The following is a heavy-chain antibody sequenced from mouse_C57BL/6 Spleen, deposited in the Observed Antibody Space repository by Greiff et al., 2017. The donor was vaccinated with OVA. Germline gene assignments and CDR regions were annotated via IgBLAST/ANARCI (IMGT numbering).Heavy chain of an antibody. J-gene: IGHJ4*01. CDR3: ARTAQATYYAMDY. CDR2: ISYDGSN. V-gene: IGHV3-6*01. Sequence: VQLQESGPGLVKPSQSLSLTCSVTGYSITSGYYWNWIRQFPGNKLEWMGYISYDGSNNYNPSLKNRISITRDTSKNQFFLKLNSVTTEDTATYYCARTAQATYYAMDYWGQGTSVTVSS. D-gene: IGHD3-2*02. CDR1: GYSITSGYY.